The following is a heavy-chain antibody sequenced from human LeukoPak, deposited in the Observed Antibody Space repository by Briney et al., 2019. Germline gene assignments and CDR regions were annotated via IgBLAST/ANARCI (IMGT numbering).Heavy chain of an antibody. CDR2: ISGSLTHI. J-gene: IGHJ5*02. CDR3: AKDTTPPKAGFDP. D-gene: IGHD1-14*01. V-gene: IGHV3-21*01. Sequence: GGSLRLSCVASGSTFSSYSMNWVRQAPGKGLEWVSSISGSLTHIYYADSLKGRFTVSRDNAKNSLYLQMNTLRAEDTAVYYCAKDTTPPKAGFDPWGQGTLVTVSS. CDR1: GSTFSSYS.